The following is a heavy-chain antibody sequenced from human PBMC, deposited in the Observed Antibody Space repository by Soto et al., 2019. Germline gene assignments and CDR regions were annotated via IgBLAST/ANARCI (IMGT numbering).Heavy chain of an antibody. Sequence: VGSLSLSCAASGVTLSNHGVHWVRQAPGKGLEWVAVIWFDGSNKFYADSVKGRFTISRDNSKNTVSLQMNSLRDEDSAAYYCATTGPYWGQGTLVTVTS. CDR1: GVTLSNHG. CDR3: ATTGPY. V-gene: IGHV3-33*08. J-gene: IGHJ4*02. CDR2: IWFDGSNK.